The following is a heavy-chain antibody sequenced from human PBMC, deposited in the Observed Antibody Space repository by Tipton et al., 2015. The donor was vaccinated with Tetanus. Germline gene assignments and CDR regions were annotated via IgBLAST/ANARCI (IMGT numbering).Heavy chain of an antibody. CDR3: TRKGKQGAAVVFNY. D-gene: IGHD6-13*01. CDR2: ITSKAYGATP. J-gene: IGHJ4*02. Sequence: SLRLSCTGSGFTFGAFAMTWFRQPPGKGLEWVSFITSKAYGATPEYAASVKGTFTLSRDDTKRIVYLQMNRLKTEDTAVYYCTRKGKQGAAVVFNYWGQRALVSVS. CDR1: GFTFGAFA. V-gene: IGHV3-49*03.